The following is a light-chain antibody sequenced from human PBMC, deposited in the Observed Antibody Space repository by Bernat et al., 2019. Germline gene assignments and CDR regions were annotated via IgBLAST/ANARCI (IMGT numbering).Light chain of an antibody. CDR2: SDT. V-gene: IGLV1-44*01. CDR1: SANIGRNT. Sequence: QSVLTQPLSASGTPGQRVTMSCSGSSANIGRNTVNWYQQLPGTAPKRPIYSDTQRPPGVPDRFSGSKSGTSASLAISGLESEDESDYDCAAWDDSMKGQVFGEGTKVTVV. J-gene: IGLJ2*01. CDR3: AAWDDSMKGQV.